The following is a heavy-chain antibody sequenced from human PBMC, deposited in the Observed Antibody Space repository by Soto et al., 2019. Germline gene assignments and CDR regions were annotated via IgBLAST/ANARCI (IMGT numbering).Heavy chain of an antibody. CDR1: GFTFSSYS. CDR2: ISSSSSTI. J-gene: IGHJ6*02. Sequence: GGSLRLSCAASGFTFSSYSMNWVRQAPGKGLEWVSYISSSSSTIYYADSVKGRFTISRDNAKNSLYLQMNSLRDEDTAVYYCARDLQYSCSSALLGGGIWYFSYNGMDVCCQGTTGTVS. D-gene: IGHD6-6*01. V-gene: IGHV3-48*02. CDR3: ARDLQYSCSSALLGGGIWYFSYNGMDV.